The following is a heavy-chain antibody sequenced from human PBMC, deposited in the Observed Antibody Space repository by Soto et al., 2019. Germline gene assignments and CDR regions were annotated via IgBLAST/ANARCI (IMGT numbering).Heavy chain of an antibody. D-gene: IGHD2-2*03. CDR2: IYSSENT. CDR3: ARLNGYCVSTNCHGYYGMDV. Sequence: QLQLQESGPGLVKPSETLSLTCTVSGGSVSTNSYSWGWIRQSPGKGLEWIGTIYSSENTYYNPSLLPRVTISVDTSKKDFSLRLRSLTAADTAVYYCARLNGYCVSTNCHGYYGMDVWGQGTTVTVSS. J-gene: IGHJ6*02. CDR1: GGSVSTNSYS. V-gene: IGHV4-39*02.